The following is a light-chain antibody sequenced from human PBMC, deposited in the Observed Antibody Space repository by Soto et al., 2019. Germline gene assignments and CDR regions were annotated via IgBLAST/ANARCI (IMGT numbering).Light chain of an antibody. CDR2: DVT. J-gene: IGLJ7*01. CDR1: SSDVGGYHY. CDR3: SSYTSSSTLV. V-gene: IGLV2-14*01. Sequence: QSALTQPASVSGSPGQSITISCTGTSSDVGGYHYVSWYQQHPGKAPKVMIYDVTDRPSGVSNRFSGSKSGDTASLTISGLQAEDEADYYCSSYTSSSTLVLGGGTQLTVL.